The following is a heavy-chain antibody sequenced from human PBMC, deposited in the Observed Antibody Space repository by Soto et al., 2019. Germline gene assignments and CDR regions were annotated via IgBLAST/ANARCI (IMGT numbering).Heavy chain of an antibody. CDR3: ARDPIGFRTVLHAFDI. CDR2: TYYRSKWYN. D-gene: IGHD3-10*01. V-gene: IGHV6-1*01. Sequence: SQTLSLTCVISGDSVSSNSAAWNWIRQSPSRGLEWLGRTYYRSKWYNDYAVSVKSRITINPDTSKNKFSLQLNSVTPEDTAVYYCARDPIGFRTVLHAFDIWGEGTMVTLSS. J-gene: IGHJ3*02. CDR1: GDSVSSNSAA.